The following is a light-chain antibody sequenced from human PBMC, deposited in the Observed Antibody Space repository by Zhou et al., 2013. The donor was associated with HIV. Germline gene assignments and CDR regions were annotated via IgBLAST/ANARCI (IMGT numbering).Light chain of an antibody. Sequence: DIQMTQSPSSLSASVGDRVTITCRASQSISSYLNWYQQKPGKAPKLLIYAASSLQSGVPSRFSGSGSGTEFALTITNLQPEDLGTYYCQHSHERPLSFGGGTKVEI. J-gene: IGKJ4*01. CDR1: QSISSY. CDR3: QHSHERPLS. CDR2: AAS. V-gene: IGKV1-39*01.